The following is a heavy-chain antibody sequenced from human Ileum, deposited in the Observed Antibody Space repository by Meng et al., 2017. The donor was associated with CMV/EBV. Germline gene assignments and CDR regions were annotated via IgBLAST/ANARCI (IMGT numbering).Heavy chain of an antibody. D-gene: IGHD7-27*01. J-gene: IGHJ2*01. Sequence: VQRQDAGPGRVKSSQTLSLACTVSGDSINSGSHYWSWIRQPDGKGLEWIGRIHSSGMTNYNPSLKSRVTISVDTSKNQFSLNLSSMSAADTAVYYCATRRRDGGSGEGYFDLWGRGTLVTVSS. CDR2: IHSSGMT. CDR3: ATRRRDGGSGEGYFDL. CDR1: GDSINSGSHY. V-gene: IGHV4-61*02.